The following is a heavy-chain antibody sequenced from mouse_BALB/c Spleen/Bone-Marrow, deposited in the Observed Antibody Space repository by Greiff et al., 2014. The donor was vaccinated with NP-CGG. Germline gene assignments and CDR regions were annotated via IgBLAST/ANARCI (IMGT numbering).Heavy chain of an antibody. CDR3: ANYYYGSHFDY. D-gene: IGHD1-1*01. CDR1: GFNIKDTY. Sequence: VQLQQSGAALVKPGASVKLSCTASGFNIKDTYMHWVKQRPEQGLEWIGRIDPANGNTKYDPKFQGKATITADTSSNTAYLQXXXXXSEXTAVYYCANYYYGSHFDYWGPGTTLTVSS. J-gene: IGHJ2*01. V-gene: IGHV14-3*02. CDR2: IDPANGNT.